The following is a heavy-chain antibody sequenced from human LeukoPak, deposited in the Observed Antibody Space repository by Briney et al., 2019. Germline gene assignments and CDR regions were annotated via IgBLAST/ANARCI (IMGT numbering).Heavy chain of an antibody. V-gene: IGHV4-34*01. J-gene: IGHJ5*02. CDR1: GFTFSSYE. D-gene: IGHD6-13*01. CDR2: INHSGST. Sequence: GSLRLSCAASGFTFSSYEMNWVRQAPGKGLEWIGEINHSGSTNYNPSLKSRVTISVDTSKNQFSLKLSSVTAADTAVYYCARGRQQLATNWFDPWGQGTLVTVSS. CDR3: ARGRQQLATNWFDP.